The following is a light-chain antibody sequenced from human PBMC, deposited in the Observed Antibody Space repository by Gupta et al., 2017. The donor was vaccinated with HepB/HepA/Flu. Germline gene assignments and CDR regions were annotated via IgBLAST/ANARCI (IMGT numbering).Light chain of an antibody. V-gene: IGKV1-39*01. J-gene: IGKJ2*04. CDR3: QQSYTPPCS. CDR1: QDINSY. Sequence: DIQMSQSPSSLSAPVGDRITITCRASQDINSYLNWYQQKPGEAPKLLIYGASTLQSGVPSRFTGSGYGTDFSLTINRLQHEDFATYYRQQSYTPPCSFGQGTKLEIK. CDR2: GAS.